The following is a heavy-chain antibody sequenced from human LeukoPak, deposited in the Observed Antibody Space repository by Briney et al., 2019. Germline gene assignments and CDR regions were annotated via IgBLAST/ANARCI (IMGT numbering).Heavy chain of an antibody. Sequence: ASVKVSCKASGYTFTSYGISWVRQAPGQGLEWMGWMNPNSGNTGYAQKFQGGVTMTRNTSISTAYMELSSLRSEDTAVYYCARGRDITMIVVVITTDDAFDIWGQGTMVTVSS. CDR2: MNPNSGNT. CDR1: GYTFTSYG. J-gene: IGHJ3*02. D-gene: IGHD3-22*01. CDR3: ARGRDITMIVVVITTDDAFDI. V-gene: IGHV1-8*02.